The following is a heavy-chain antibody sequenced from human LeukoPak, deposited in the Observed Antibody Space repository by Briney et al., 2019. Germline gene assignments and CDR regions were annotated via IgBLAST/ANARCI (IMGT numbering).Heavy chain of an antibody. Sequence: GGSLRLSCAASGFIFSSYWMTWVRQAPGKGLVWVAHINTDGRTTTYADSVKGRFTVARDNAKNTLYLEMNRLRAEDTAVYYCARDNTYMFDYWGQGTQVTVSS. V-gene: IGHV3-74*01. CDR2: INTDGRTT. CDR3: ARDNTYMFDY. CDR1: GFIFSSYW. D-gene: IGHD2-2*02. J-gene: IGHJ4*02.